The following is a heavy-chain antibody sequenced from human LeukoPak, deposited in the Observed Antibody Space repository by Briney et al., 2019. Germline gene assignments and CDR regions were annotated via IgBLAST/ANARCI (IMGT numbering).Heavy chain of an antibody. D-gene: IGHD6-13*01. V-gene: IGHV4-34*01. Sequence: SETLSLTCAVYGGSFRGYYWSWIRQPPGKGLEWIGEINHSGSTNYHPSLKSRVTISVDTSKNQFSLKLSSVTAADTAVYYCARASSSWFRKFDYWGQGTLVTVSS. J-gene: IGHJ4*02. CDR1: GGSFRGYY. CDR3: ARASSSWFRKFDY. CDR2: INHSGST.